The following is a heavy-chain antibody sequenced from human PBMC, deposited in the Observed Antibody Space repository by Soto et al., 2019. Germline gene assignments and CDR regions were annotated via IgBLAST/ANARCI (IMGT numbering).Heavy chain of an antibody. CDR3: ARGGIVLMVYDPYYFDY. Sequence: QVQLVQSGAEVKKPGSSVKVSCKASGGTFSSYAISWVRQAPGQGLEWMGGIIPIFGTANYAQKFQGRVTITADESTSTAYMELSSLRSEDTAVYYCARGGIVLMVYDPYYFDYWGQGTLVTVSS. CDR1: GGTFSSYA. J-gene: IGHJ4*02. CDR2: IIPIFGTA. D-gene: IGHD2-8*01. V-gene: IGHV1-69*12.